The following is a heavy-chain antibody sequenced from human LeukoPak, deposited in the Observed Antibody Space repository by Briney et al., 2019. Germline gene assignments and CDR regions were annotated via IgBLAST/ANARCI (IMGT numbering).Heavy chain of an antibody. CDR3: ARDDRGIDAFDI. D-gene: IGHD3-16*01. Sequence: SVKVSCKASGGTFSSYAISWVRQAPGQGLEWMGGIIPIFGTANYAQKFQGRVTITADESTSTAYMELSSLRSEDTAVYYRARDDRGIDAFDIWGQGTMVTVSP. J-gene: IGHJ3*02. CDR2: IIPIFGTA. CDR1: GGTFSSYA. V-gene: IGHV1-69*01.